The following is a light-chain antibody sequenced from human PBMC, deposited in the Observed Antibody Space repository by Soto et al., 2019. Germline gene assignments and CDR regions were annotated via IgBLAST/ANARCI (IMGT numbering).Light chain of an antibody. J-gene: IGKJ3*01. CDR1: PTTITPY. V-gene: IGKV3-20*01. Sequence: DIVLPHSPGPLSLSPGPRTTLSRRTSPTTITPYLSWYQQKPGQAPRLPIHAAYTRAPGIPDRFGGSGSWTDITVTIASVEPEDSAVEYCLQYCRSPTVGPRNKVHI. CDR2: AAY. CDR3: LQYCRSPT.